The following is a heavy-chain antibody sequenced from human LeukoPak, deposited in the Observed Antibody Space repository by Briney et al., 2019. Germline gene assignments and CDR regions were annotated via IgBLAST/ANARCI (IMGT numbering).Heavy chain of an antibody. D-gene: IGHD7-27*01. J-gene: IGHJ5*02. CDR1: GTSFSYDY. CDR2: INHNGGT. CDR3: AKGVWAPRFDP. Sequence: SETLSLTCAVYGTSFSYDYWSWIRQPHGKGVEWIGEINHNGGTTYNPSLTSRATISAEKSKSQFSLKLTSVTAEDTAVYYCAKGVWAPRFDPWGQGTLVTVSS. V-gene: IGHV4-34*01.